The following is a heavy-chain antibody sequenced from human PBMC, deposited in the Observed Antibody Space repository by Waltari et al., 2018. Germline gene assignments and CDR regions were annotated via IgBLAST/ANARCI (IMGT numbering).Heavy chain of an antibody. CDR2: INHSGRA. V-gene: IGHV4-34*01. CDR1: GVSFSDYY. J-gene: IGHJ5*02. CDR3: ARGTTIFGLRWFDP. D-gene: IGHD3-3*01. Sequence: QVQLQQWGAGLLKPSETLSLTCTVYGVSFSDYYWTWIRQPPGKGLEWIGEINHSGRAKYNPSLMSRVTISVDTSKNQISLKMNSMSAADTAVYYCARGTTIFGLRWFDPWGQGTLVTVSS.